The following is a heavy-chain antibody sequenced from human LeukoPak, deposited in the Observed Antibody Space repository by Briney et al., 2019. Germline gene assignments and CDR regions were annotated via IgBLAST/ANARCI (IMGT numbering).Heavy chain of an antibody. Sequence: GGSLRLSCAASGFTFSSYAMSWVRQAPGKGLEWVSVIYSGGSTYYADSVKGRFTISRDNSKNTLYLQMNSLRAEDTAVYYCARVPGRALYYYGMDVWGQGTTVTVSS. J-gene: IGHJ6*02. CDR1: GFTFSSYA. CDR2: IYSGGST. V-gene: IGHV3-66*01. CDR3: ARVPGRALYYYGMDV.